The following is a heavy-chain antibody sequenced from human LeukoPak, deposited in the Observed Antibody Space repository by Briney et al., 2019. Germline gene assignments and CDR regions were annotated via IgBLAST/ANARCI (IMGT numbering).Heavy chain of an antibody. CDR3: ARDQEGSSWYEGHWFDP. CDR2: INPNTGGT. V-gene: IGHV1-2*06. Sequence: ASVKVSCKASGYTFTGYYMHWVRQAPGQGLEWMGRINPNTGGTNYAQNFQGRVTMTRDTSISTAYMELSRLRSDDTAVYYCARDQEGSSWYEGHWFDPWGQGTLVTVSS. J-gene: IGHJ5*02. CDR1: GYTFTGYY. D-gene: IGHD6-13*01.